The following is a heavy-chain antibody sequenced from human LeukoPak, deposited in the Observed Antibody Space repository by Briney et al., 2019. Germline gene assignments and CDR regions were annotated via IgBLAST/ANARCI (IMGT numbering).Heavy chain of an antibody. D-gene: IGHD3-22*01. CDR2: TNPSGGST. V-gene: IGHV1-46*01. Sequence: ASVKVSCETSGGTFSGYGLRWVRQAPGQGLEWMGITNPSGGSTSYAQKFQGRVTMTRDMSTSTVYMELSSLRSEDTAVYYCARDRPGVHYDSSGYLDYWGQGTLVTAS. CDR3: ARDRPGVHYDSSGYLDY. CDR1: GGTFSGYG. J-gene: IGHJ4*02.